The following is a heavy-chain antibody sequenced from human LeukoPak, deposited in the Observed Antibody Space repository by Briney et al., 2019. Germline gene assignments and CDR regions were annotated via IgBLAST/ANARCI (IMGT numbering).Heavy chain of an antibody. CDR2: ISSSSSTI. Sequence: GGSLRLSCAASGFTFSSYSMNWVRQAPGKGLEWVSYISSSSSTIYYADSVKGRFTISRDNSKNTLYLQMNSLRAEDTAVYYCAKVVSTGSYFDYWGQGTLVTVSS. V-gene: IGHV3-48*01. CDR1: GFTFSSYS. CDR3: AKVVSTGSYFDY. J-gene: IGHJ4*02. D-gene: IGHD3-10*01.